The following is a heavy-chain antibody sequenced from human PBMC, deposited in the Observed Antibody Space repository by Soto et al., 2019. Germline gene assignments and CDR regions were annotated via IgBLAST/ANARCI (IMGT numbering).Heavy chain of an antibody. J-gene: IGHJ6*02. Sequence: SVKVSCKASGFTFTSSAVQWVRQARGQRLEWIGWIVVGSGNTNYAQKFQERVTITRDMSTSTAYMELSSLRSEDTAVYYCAAGTPGYYYYYGMDVWGQGTTVTVS. CDR3: AAGTPGYYYYYGMDV. D-gene: IGHD1-1*01. CDR2: IVVGSGNT. V-gene: IGHV1-58*01. CDR1: GFTFTSSA.